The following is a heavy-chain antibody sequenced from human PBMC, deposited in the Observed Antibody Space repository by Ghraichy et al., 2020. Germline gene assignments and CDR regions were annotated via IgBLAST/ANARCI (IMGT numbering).Heavy chain of an antibody. CDR1: GFTFSSYA. CDR2: ISDRGGST. CDR3: AKEVATVSGPFDY. V-gene: IGHV3-23*01. Sequence: GGSLRLSCAASGFTFSSYAMSWVRQAPGKGLEWVSSISDRGGSTYYADSVKGRFTISRDSSKKTLYLQMNNLIADDMAVYYCAKEVATVSGPFDYWGQGTLVTVSS. J-gene: IGHJ4*02. D-gene: IGHD6-19*01.